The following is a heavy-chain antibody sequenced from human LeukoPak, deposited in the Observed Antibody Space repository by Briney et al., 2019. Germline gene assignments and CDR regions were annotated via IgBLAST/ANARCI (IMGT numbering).Heavy chain of an antibody. J-gene: IGHJ2*01. V-gene: IGHV4-4*09. CDR3: ARFHSGPSGWYVLWYFDL. CDR2: IYNSENT. CDR1: GGSVTSYY. Sequence: PSETLSLTCTVSGGSVTSYYRSWIRQPPGKGLEWIGYIYNSENTKYNSSLESRVTMSEDTSKNQVFLKLSSVTAADTAVYYCARFHSGPSGWYVLWYFDLWGRGTLVTVSS. D-gene: IGHD6-19*01.